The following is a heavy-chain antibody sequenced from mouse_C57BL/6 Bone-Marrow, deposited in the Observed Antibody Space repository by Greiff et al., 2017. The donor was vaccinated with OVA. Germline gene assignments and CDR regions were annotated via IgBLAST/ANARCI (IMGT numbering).Heavy chain of an antibody. Sequence: QVHVKQSGPGLVAPSQSLSITCTVSGFSLTSYGVDWVRQPPGQGLEWLGVIWGGGSTNYNSALMSRLSISKDNSKSQVFLKMNSLQTDDTAMYYCAKLGQWFAYWGQGTLVTVSA. CDR1: GFSLTSYG. V-gene: IGHV2-9*01. CDR2: IWGGGST. D-gene: IGHD3-3*01. CDR3: AKLGQWFAY. J-gene: IGHJ3*01.